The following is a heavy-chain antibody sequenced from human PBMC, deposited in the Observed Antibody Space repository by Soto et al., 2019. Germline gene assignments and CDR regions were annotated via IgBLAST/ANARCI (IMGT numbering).Heavy chain of an antibody. J-gene: IGHJ6*02. V-gene: IGHV3-33*01. CDR2: IWYDGGNK. CDR1: GFTFSIYS. CDR3: ARCHYSGSARTYGMDV. D-gene: IGHD3-10*01. Sequence: GGSRILSCSASGFTFSIYSMHWVRQAPGKGLEWVAVIWYDGGNKYYADSVKGRFTISRDNSKNTLYLQMNSLRGEDTAVYHCARCHYSGSARTYGMDVWGQGTTVTVSS.